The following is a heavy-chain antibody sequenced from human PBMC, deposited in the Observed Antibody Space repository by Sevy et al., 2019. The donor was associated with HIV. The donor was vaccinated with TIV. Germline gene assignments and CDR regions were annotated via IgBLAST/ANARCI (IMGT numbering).Heavy chain of an antibody. V-gene: IGHV4-39*01. CDR2: INSIGIT. CDR1: GASISSSGYY. CDR3: VGPKLTYSNGWNYLDY. D-gene: IGHD6-25*01. Sequence: SETLSLTCTVSGASISSSGYYWGWIRQPPGKGLEWIASINSIGITFYNPSLKSRVTISADTSKNQFSLRLSSVTAADSSIYFCVGPKLTYSNGWNYLDYWCQRTVATVSS. J-gene: IGHJ4*02.